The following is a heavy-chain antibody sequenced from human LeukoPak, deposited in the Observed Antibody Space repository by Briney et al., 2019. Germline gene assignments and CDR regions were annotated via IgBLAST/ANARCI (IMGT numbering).Heavy chain of an antibody. CDR3: VKARNRKLVGATNVWFDP. J-gene: IGHJ5*02. V-gene: IGHV3-23*01. Sequence: GGSLTLSCAASGFTFSSYAMSWVRQAPGKGLEWVSAISGSGGSTYYADSVKGRFTISRDNSKNTLYLQMNSLRAEDTAVYYCVKARNRKLVGATNVWFDPWGQGTLVTVSS. CDR1: GFTFSSYA. CDR2: ISGSGGST. D-gene: IGHD1-26*01.